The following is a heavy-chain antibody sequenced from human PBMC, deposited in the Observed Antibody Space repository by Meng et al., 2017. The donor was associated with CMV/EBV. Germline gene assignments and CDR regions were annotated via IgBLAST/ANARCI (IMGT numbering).Heavy chain of an antibody. CDR2: INPSGGIT. V-gene: IGHV1-46*01. Sequence: ASVKVSCKASGYTFTSYYMHWVRQAPGQGLEWMGIINPSGGITSYAQKFQGRVTMTRDTSTSTVYMELSSLRSEDTAVYYCARVGRDGYNYYYYYGMDVWGQGTTVTVSS. CDR1: GYTFTSYY. J-gene: IGHJ6*02. CDR3: ARVGRDGYNYYYYYGMDV. D-gene: IGHD5-24*01.